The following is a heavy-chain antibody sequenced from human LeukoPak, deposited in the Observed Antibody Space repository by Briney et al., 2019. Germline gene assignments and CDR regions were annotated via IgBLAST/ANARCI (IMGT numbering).Heavy chain of an antibody. CDR1: GFTFSNAW. CDR3: TTDEWVRWNDEVPDY. Sequence: PGGSLRLSRAASGFTFSNAWMSWVRQAPGKGLEWVGRIKSKTDGGTTDYAAPVKGRFTISRDDSKNTLYLQMNSLKTEDTAVYYCTTDEWVRWNDEVPDYWGQGTLVTVSS. J-gene: IGHJ4*02. V-gene: IGHV3-15*01. CDR2: IKSKTDGGTT. D-gene: IGHD1-1*01.